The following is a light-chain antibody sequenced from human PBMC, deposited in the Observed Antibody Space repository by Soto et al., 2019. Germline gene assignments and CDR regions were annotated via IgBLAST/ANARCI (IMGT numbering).Light chain of an antibody. J-gene: IGKJ4*01. CDR1: QSVLYSSNNKNY. Sequence: DIVITHSPDSLAVSLGERATTNCKSSQSVLYSSNNKNYFAWYQQKLGQPPKLLIYWASTRESGVPDRFSGSGSGTDFTLTISSLQAEDVAVYYCQQYYSTPLTFGGGTKGELK. V-gene: IGKV4-1*01. CDR2: WAS. CDR3: QQYYSTPLT.